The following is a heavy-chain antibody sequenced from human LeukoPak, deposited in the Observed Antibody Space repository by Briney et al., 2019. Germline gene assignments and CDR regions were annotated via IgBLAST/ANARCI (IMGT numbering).Heavy chain of an antibody. V-gene: IGHV3-30*02. CDR2: IRYDGSNK. CDR1: GFTFSSYW. J-gene: IGHJ4*02. CDR3: AKDHGGVIIY. Sequence: GGSLRLSCAASGFTFSSYWMSWVRQAPGKGLEWVAFIRYDGSNKYYADSVKGRFTISRDNSKNTLYLQMNSLRAEDTAVYYCAKDHGGVIIYWGQGTLVTVSS. D-gene: IGHD3-10*01.